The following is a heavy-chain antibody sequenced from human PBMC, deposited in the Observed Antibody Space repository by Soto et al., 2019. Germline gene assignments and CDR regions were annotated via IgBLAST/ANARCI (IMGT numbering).Heavy chain of an antibody. CDR1: GGSFSGYY. Sequence: QVQLQQWGAGLLKPSETLSLTCAVYGGSFSGYYWCWIGQRPGKGLEWIGEITPSGSTNYNPSLKSRGTISVDTSKNQFSLKLSSVTAADTAVYYGARGRRLVDYWGQGTLFTLSS. CDR3: ARGRRLVDY. D-gene: IGHD6-19*01. V-gene: IGHV4-34*01. J-gene: IGHJ4*02. CDR2: ITPSGST.